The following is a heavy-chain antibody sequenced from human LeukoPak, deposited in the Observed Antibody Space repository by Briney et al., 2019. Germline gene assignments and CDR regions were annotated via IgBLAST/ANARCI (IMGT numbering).Heavy chain of an antibody. J-gene: IGHJ4*02. CDR2: IKQDGSEK. CDR1: GFTFSSYW. D-gene: IGHD3-3*01. Sequence: PGGSLRLSCAASGFTFSSYWMSWVRQAPGKGLEWVANIKQDGSEKYYADSVKGRFTISRDNAKNSLYLQMNSLRAEDMALYYCAKGQGGSILGEGRIFDYWGQGTLVTVSS. CDR3: AKGQGGSILGEGRIFDY. V-gene: IGHV3-7*03.